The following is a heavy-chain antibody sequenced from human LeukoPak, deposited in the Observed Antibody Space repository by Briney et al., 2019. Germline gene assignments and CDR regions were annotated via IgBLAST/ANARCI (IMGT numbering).Heavy chain of an antibody. CDR3: AGIAAAGTPGFDY. Sequence: ASVKVSCKASGYTFTGYYMHWVREAPGQGLEWMGWINPNSGGTNYAQKFQGRVTMTRDTSISTAYMELSRLRSDDTAVYYCAGIAAAGTPGFDYWGQGTLVTVSS. D-gene: IGHD6-13*01. CDR1: GYTFTGYY. V-gene: IGHV1-2*02. J-gene: IGHJ4*02. CDR2: INPNSGGT.